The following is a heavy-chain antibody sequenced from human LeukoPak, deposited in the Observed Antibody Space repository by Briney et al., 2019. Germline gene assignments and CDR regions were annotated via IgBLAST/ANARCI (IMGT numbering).Heavy chain of an antibody. D-gene: IGHD3-22*01. CDR2: INPNTGGT. CDR3: ARAPMIVVIFPPRLDF. Sequence: ASVKVSCKTSGYTFTGYYMHWVRQAPGQGLEWMGWINPNTGGTNYAQKFQGRVTMTSDTSISTAYMELSSLKSDDTSMYYCARAPMIVVIFPPRLDFWGQGTLVTVSS. J-gene: IGHJ4*02. CDR1: GYTFTGYY. V-gene: IGHV1-2*02.